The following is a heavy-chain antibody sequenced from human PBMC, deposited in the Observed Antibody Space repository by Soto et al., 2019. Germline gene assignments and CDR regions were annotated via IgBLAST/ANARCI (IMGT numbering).Heavy chain of an antibody. CDR1: GGSISSSSYY. J-gene: IGHJ5*02. CDR2: LYYSGST. V-gene: IGHV4-39*01. CDR3: ARRSPGGGSENYGQWFDP. Sequence: SETLSLTCTVSGGSISSSSYYWGWIRQPPGKGLEWIGRLYYSGSTYYNPSLKSRVTISVDTSKNQFSLKLSSVTAADTAVYYCARRSPGGGSENYGQWFDPWGQGTLVTVSS. D-gene: IGHD4-17*01.